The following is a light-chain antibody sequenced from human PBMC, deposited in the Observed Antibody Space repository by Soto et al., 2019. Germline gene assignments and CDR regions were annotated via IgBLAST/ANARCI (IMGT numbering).Light chain of an antibody. J-gene: IGLJ2*01. V-gene: IGLV2-23*01. CDR1: SSDVGSYNL. Sequence: QSVLTQPASVSGSPGQSITISCTGTSSDVGSYNLVSWFQQHPGKAPKLMIYEGSKRPSGVSNRFSGSKSGNTASLTISGLQAEDEADYYCCSYAVTTILVVGGGTKLTVL. CDR2: EGS. CDR3: CSYAVTTILV.